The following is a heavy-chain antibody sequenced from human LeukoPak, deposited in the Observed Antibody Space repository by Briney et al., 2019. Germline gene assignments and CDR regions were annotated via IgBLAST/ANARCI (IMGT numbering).Heavy chain of an antibody. J-gene: IGHJ4*02. CDR1: GFTFSSYG. CDR2: ISYDGSNK. Sequence: GGSLRLSCAASGFTFSSYGMHWVRQAPGKGLEWVAVISYDGSNKYYADSVKGRFTISRDNSKNTLYLQMNSLRAEDTAVYYCAREYSGSYSSYFDYWGQGTLVTVSS. V-gene: IGHV3-30*03. D-gene: IGHD1-26*01. CDR3: AREYSGSYSSYFDY.